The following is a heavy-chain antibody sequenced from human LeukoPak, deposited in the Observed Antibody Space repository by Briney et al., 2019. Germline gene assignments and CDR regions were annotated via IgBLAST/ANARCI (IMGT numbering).Heavy chain of an antibody. CDR1: GFTFSSYC. J-gene: IGHJ4*02. D-gene: IGHD2-15*01. CDR3: ARGYCGGGSCYSDY. V-gene: IGHV3-74*01. CDR2: INSDGSST. Sequence: GGSLRLSCAASGFTFSSYCMHWVRQAPGKGLVWVSLINSDGSSTSYADSVKGRFTISRDNAKNTLYLQMNSLRAEDTAVYYCARGYCGGGSCYSDYWGQGSLVTVSS.